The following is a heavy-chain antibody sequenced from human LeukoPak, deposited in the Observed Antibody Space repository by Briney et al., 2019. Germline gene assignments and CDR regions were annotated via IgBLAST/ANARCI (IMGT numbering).Heavy chain of an antibody. V-gene: IGHV4-38-2*02. J-gene: IGHJ4*02. CDR1: GYSISSGYY. CDR3: ARVSAAGTSNFDY. CDR2: IYHSGST. D-gene: IGHD6-13*01. Sequence: SQTLSLTCTVSGYSISSGYYWGWIRQPPGKGLEWIGSIYHSGSTYHNPSLKSRVTISVDTSKNQFSLKLSSVTAADTAVYYCARVSAAGTSNFDYWGQGTLVTVSS.